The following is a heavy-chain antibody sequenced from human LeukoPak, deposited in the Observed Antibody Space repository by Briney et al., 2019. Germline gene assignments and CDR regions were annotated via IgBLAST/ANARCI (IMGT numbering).Heavy chain of an antibody. CDR3: ATERYCSSSTCPNAFEV. Sequence: GGSLRLSCAASGFIFTKDWMSWDRQAPGKGPEWVGRIKSKTDAETTDYAAPVKGRFTISRDDSKNTLFLQMNSLKTEDTAVYYCATERYCSSSTCPNAFEVWGQGSMVTVSS. D-gene: IGHD2-2*01. CDR1: GFIFTKDW. J-gene: IGHJ3*01. V-gene: IGHV3-15*01. CDR2: IKSKTDAETT.